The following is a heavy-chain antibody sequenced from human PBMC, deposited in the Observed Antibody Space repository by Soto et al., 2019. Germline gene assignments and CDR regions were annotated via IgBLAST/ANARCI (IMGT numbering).Heavy chain of an antibody. CDR1: GYPFTTYG. CDR3: ARQYSGAYYIY. Sequence: QVQLVQSGPEVRKPGASVKVSCKASGYPFTTYGINWVRQAPGQGLEWVGWINIYNGDTNYAEKVQGRVTMSTDTSTTTAYMGLRSLTSDDTAVYYCARQYSGAYYIYWGQGTLVTVSS. J-gene: IGHJ4*02. CDR2: INIYNGDT. V-gene: IGHV1-18*04. D-gene: IGHD1-26*01.